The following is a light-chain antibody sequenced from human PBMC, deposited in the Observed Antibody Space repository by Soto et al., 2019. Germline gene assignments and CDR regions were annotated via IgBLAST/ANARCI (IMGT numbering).Light chain of an antibody. Sequence: IVWTQSPATLSLSPWGRATLSCRASQSISNYVAWYQQKPGQAPRLLIYDASDRATDIPDRFSGSGSGTEFTLTISSLQPEDFATYYCQQHGQWPITFGQGTRLEIK. J-gene: IGKJ5*01. V-gene: IGKV3-11*01. CDR1: QSISNY. CDR3: QQHGQWPIT. CDR2: DAS.